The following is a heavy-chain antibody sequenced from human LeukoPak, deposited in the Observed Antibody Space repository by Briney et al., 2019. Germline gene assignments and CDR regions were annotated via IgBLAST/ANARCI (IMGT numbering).Heavy chain of an antibody. CDR1: GFTFSSYW. D-gene: IGHD3-22*01. J-gene: IGHJ4*02. CDR2: IKQDGSEK. CDR3: ARDGRYYDSSGYTHY. V-gene: IGHV3-7*03. Sequence: GGSLRLSCAASGFTFSSYWMSWVRQAPGKGLEWVANIKQDGSEKYYVDSVKGRFTISRDNAKNSLYLQMNSLRAEDTAVYYSARDGRYYDSSGYTHYWGQGTLVTVSS.